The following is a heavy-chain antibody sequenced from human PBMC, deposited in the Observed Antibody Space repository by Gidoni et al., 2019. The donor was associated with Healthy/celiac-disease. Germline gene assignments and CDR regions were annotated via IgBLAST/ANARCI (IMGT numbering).Heavy chain of an antibody. CDR2: IYYSGST. CDR3: AKQVIARKFRFDY. CDR1: GGSISSSSYY. V-gene: IGHV4-39*01. Sequence: QLQLQESGPGLVKPSENLSLTGTVSGGSISSSSYYWGWIRQPPGKGLEWIGSIYYSGSTYYNPSLKSRVTISVDTSKNQFSLKLSSVTAADTAVYYCAKQVIARKFRFDYWGQGTLVTVSS. D-gene: IGHD6-13*01. J-gene: IGHJ4*02.